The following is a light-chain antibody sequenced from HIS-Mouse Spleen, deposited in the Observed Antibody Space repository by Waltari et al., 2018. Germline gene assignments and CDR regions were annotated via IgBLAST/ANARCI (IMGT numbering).Light chain of an antibody. J-gene: IGLJ3*02. CDR3: QSADSSGTYWV. V-gene: IGLV3-25*03. CDR1: ALPKQY. CDR2: KDS. Sequence: SELTKPPPVSVSPRQTARITCAGDALPKQYADWYQQKPGQAPVLVIYKDSERPSGIPERFSGASSGTTVTLTISGVQAEDEADYYCQSADSSGTYWVFGGGTKLTVL.